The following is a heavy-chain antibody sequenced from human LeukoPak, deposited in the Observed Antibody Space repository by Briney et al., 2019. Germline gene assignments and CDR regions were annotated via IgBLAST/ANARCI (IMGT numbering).Heavy chain of an antibody. CDR2: IYYSGST. CDR1: GGSISSGGYY. J-gene: IGHJ2*01. V-gene: IGHV4-31*03. Sequence: KPSETLSLTCTVSGGSISSGGYYWSWIRQHPGKGLEWIGYIYYSGSTYYNPSLKSRVTISVDTSKNQFSLKLSSVTAADTAVYYCARHRDGYNKDYWYFDLWGRGTLVTVSS. D-gene: IGHD5-24*01. CDR3: ARHRDGYNKDYWYFDL.